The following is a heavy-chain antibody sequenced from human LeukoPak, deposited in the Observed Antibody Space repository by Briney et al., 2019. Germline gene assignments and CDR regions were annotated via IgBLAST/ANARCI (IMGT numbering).Heavy chain of an antibody. CDR2: ISGSGSAT. D-gene: IGHD3-10*01. CDR1: GITFSSYD. V-gene: IGHV3-23*01. CDR3: GGSNYLY. Sequence: GGSLRLSCAASGITFSSYDMTWVRQAPGKGLEWVSAISGSGSATYYTDSVKGRFTISRDNSKNTLYLQMNSLRAEDTAVYYCGGSNYLYWGQGTLVTVSS. J-gene: IGHJ4*02.